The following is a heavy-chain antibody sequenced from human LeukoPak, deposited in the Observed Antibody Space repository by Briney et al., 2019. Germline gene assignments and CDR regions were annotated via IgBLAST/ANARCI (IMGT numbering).Heavy chain of an antibody. CDR1: GGSISSGGYY. CDR3: ARGRIGIVGATTSDY. CDR2: INHSGST. V-gene: IGHV4-39*07. Sequence: PSETLSLTCTVSGGSISSGGYYWSWIRQPPGKGLEWIGEINHSGSTNYNPSLKSRVTISVDTSKNQFSLKLSSVTAADTAVYYCARGRIGIVGATTSDYWGQGTLVTVSS. D-gene: IGHD1-26*01. J-gene: IGHJ4*02.